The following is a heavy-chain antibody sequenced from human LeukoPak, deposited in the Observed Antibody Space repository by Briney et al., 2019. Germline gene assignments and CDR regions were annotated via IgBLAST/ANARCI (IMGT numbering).Heavy chain of an antibody. Sequence: GGSQRLSCAASGFTVSSDYMSWVRQAPGKGLEWVSVIYSGGSIYYADSVKGRFTISRDKSKNTVYLQMNSLRFEDTAMYYCARNWFDPWGQGTLVTVSS. CDR2: IYSGGSI. CDR1: GFTVSSDY. J-gene: IGHJ5*02. V-gene: IGHV3-53*05. CDR3: ARNWFDP.